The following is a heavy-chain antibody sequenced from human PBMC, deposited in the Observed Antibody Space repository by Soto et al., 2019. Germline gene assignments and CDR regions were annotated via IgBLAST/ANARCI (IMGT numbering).Heavy chain of an antibody. Sequence: GSLRLSCAASGFTFSSYAMSWVRQAPGKGLEWVSAISGSGGSTYYADSVKGRFTISRDNSKNTLYLQMNSLRAEDTAVYYCAKAGYDFWSGYFTGGDYYYGMDVWGQGTTVTVSS. J-gene: IGHJ6*02. V-gene: IGHV3-23*01. CDR1: GFTFSSYA. D-gene: IGHD3-3*01. CDR3: AKAGYDFWSGYFTGGDYYYGMDV. CDR2: ISGSGGST.